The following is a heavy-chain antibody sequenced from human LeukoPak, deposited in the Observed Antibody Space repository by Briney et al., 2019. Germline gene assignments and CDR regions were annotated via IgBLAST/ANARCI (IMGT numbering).Heavy chain of an antibody. Sequence: GGSLRLSCAASGFTFSSYSMNWVRQAPGKGLEWVSSISSSSSYIYYADSVKGRFTISRDNAKNSLYLQMNSLRAEDTAVYYCARDPNTYYYGSRLIFDHWGQGTLVTVSS. CDR3: ARDPNTYYYGSRLIFDH. D-gene: IGHD3-10*01. J-gene: IGHJ4*02. CDR1: GFTFSSYS. V-gene: IGHV3-21*01. CDR2: ISSSSSYI.